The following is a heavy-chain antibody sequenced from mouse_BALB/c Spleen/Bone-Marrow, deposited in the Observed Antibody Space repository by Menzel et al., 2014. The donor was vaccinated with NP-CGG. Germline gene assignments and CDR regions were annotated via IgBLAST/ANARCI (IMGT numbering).Heavy chain of an antibody. CDR2: IDPANGNT. J-gene: IGHJ2*01. V-gene: IGHV14-3*02. Sequence: EVKLVESGAELVKPGASVKLSCTASGFNIKDTYMHLVKQRPEQGLEWIGRIDPANGNTKYDPKFQGKATITADTSSNTAYLQLSSLTSEDTAVYYCARSGLGPPFDYWGQGTTLTVSS. D-gene: IGHD4-1*01. CDR1: GFNIKDTY. CDR3: ARSGLGPPFDY.